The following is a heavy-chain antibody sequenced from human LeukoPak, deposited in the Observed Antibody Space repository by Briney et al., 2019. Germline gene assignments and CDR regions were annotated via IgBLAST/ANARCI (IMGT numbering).Heavy chain of an antibody. D-gene: IGHD5/OR15-5a*01. Sequence: SETLSLTCTVSGGSISSSSYYWGWIRQPPGKGLEWIGSIYYSGSTYYNPSLKSRVTISVDTSKNQFSLKLSSVTAADTAVYYCARGLGMDVWGQGTTVTVSS. V-gene: IGHV4-39*01. J-gene: IGHJ6*02. CDR2: IYYSGST. CDR3: ARGLGMDV. CDR1: GGSISSSSYY.